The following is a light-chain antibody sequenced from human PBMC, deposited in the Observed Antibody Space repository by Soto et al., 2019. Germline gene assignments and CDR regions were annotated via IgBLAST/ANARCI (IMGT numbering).Light chain of an antibody. V-gene: IGLV2-14*01. J-gene: IGLJ3*02. CDR3: TSYTSGGTWV. Sequence: QSLLTQPASVSGSPGQSITISCTGTNSDVGAYKYVSWYQQHPGKAPKLLIYEVSNRPSGVSDRFSGSKSGNTASLTISGLQAEDEADYYCTSYTSGGTWVFGGGTKLTVL. CDR2: EVS. CDR1: NSDVGAYKY.